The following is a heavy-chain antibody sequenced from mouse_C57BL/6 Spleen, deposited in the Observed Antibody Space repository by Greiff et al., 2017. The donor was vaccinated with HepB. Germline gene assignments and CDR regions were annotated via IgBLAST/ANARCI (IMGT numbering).Heavy chain of an antibody. Sequence: QVHVKQSGAELARPGASVKLSCKASGYTFTSYGISWVKQRTGQGLEWIGEIYPRSGNTYYNEKFKGKATLTADKSSSTAYMELRSLTSEDSAVYFCARSWYYGSPYAMDYWGQGTSVTVSS. CDR2: IYPRSGNT. CDR1: GYTFTSYG. D-gene: IGHD1-1*01. V-gene: IGHV1-81*01. J-gene: IGHJ4*01. CDR3: ARSWYYGSPYAMDY.